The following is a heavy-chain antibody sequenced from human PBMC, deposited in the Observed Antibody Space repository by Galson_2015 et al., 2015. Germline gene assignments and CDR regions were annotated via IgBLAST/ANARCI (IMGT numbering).Heavy chain of an antibody. CDR2: INPNSGGT. Sequence: SVKVSCKASGYTFTGYYIHWVRQAPGQGLEWMGRINPNSGGTNYAQKFQGRVTMTRDTSINTAYMELSRLRSDDTAVYYCARDTEHNLCGGDCYSWGFWGQGTLVPVSS. CDR3: ARDTEHNLCGGDCYSWGF. CDR1: GYTFTGYY. D-gene: IGHD2-21*01. J-gene: IGHJ4*02. V-gene: IGHV1-2*06.